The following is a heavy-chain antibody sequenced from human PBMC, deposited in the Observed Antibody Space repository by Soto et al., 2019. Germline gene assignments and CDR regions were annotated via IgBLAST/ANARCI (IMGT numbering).Heavy chain of an antibody. J-gene: IGHJ6*02. Sequence: QVQLQESGPGLVKPSQTLSLTCTVSGGSISSGGYFWTWIRQHPGKGLEWIGYIYYSGTTQYNPSLKSRVTISLDKSKNQFSLKLSSVSAADTAVYYCARDGRSRLSLGLDVWGQGTTVTVSS. CDR1: GGSISSGGYF. D-gene: IGHD1-26*01. V-gene: IGHV4-31*03. CDR2: IYYSGTT. CDR3: ARDGRSRLSLGLDV.